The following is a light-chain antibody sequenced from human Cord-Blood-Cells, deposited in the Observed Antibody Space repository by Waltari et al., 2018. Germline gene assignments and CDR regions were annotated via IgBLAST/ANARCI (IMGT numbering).Light chain of an antibody. V-gene: IGKV1-33*01. CDR3: QQYDNLPT. CDR1: QDISNY. J-gene: IGKJ5*01. CDR2: DAS. Sequence: DIQMTQSPSSVSASVGDRSTITCQASQDISNYLNWYQQKPGKAPKLLIYDASNLETGVPSRFSGSGSGTDFTFTISSLQPEDIATYYCQQYDNLPTFGQGTRLEIK.